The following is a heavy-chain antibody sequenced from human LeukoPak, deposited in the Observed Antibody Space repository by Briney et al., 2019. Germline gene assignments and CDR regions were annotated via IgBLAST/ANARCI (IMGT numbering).Heavy chain of an antibody. CDR1: GGSFSGYY. V-gene: IGHV4-34*01. Sequence: PSETLSLTCAVYGGSFSGYYWSWIRQPPGKGLEWIGEINHSGSTNYNPSLKSRVTISVDTSKNQFSLKLSSVTAADTAVYYCAREYVYYYDSSGYLDYWGQGTLVTVSS. D-gene: IGHD3-22*01. CDR2: INHSGST. J-gene: IGHJ4*02. CDR3: AREYVYYYDSSGYLDY.